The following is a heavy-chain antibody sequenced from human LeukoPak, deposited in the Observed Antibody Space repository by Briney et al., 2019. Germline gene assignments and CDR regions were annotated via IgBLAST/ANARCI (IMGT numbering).Heavy chain of an antibody. V-gene: IGHV3-23*01. CDR3: ARVAGWHWFDP. CDR2: IRPSGDNT. D-gene: IGHD6-19*01. CDR1: GFTFSSYD. Sequence: GGSLRLSCAASGFTFSSYDMTWVRQAPGRGLAWVSSIRPSGDNTYYGDSVKGCFTISRDNSKNTVYLQMNNMRVDDTAVYYCARVAGWHWFDPWGQGTLVTVSS. J-gene: IGHJ5*02.